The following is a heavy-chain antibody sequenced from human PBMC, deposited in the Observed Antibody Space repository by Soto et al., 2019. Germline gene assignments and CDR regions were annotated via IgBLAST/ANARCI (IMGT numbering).Heavy chain of an antibody. CDR2: ISYDGSNK. J-gene: IGHJ5*02. CDR1: VFTFSSYD. CDR3: AKGGNCGGDCP. Sequence: GGSLRLSCAASVFTFSSYDMHWVRQAPGKGLEWVAVISYDGSNKYYRDSVKGRFTISRDNSKNTLYLQMNSLRAEDTAVYYCAKGGNCGGDCPWGQGALVTVFS. V-gene: IGHV3-30*18. D-gene: IGHD2-21*02.